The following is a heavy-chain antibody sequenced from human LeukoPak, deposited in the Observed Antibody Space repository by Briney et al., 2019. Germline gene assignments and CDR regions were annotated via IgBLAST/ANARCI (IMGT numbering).Heavy chain of an antibody. J-gene: IGHJ4*01. D-gene: IGHD3-9*01. V-gene: IGHV4-34*01. CDR1: GGSFSGYY. Sequence: SETLSLTCAVYGGSFSGYYWSWIRQPPGKGLEWSGEINHSGSTNYNPSLKSRVTISVDTSKNQFSLKLSSVTAADTAVYYCARGRGDLTAYYYFDYWGHGTLVTVSS. CDR3: ARGRGDLTAYYYFDY. CDR2: INHSGST.